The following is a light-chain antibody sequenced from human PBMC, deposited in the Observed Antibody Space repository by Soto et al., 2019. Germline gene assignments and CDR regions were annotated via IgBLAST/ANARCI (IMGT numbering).Light chain of an antibody. J-gene: IGKJ1*01. V-gene: IGKV1-5*01. CDR3: QLYNASPWT. Sequence: MRISKSPSTVAASEECRVSWTCQASQSISSWLAWYQQKPGKAPKLLLYDASTLQSGVPSRFSGSGSGTDFTLTISRLHPDDFATYYCQLYNASPWTFGEGTKVDIK. CDR1: QSISSW. CDR2: DAS.